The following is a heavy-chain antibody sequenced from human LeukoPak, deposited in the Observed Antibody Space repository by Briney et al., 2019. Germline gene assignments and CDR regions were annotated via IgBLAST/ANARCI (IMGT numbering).Heavy chain of an antibody. Sequence: SETLSLTCAVYGGFFSGYYWRWIRQPPGRGLEWSGEINNSGSTNNKPSLKSRVTISVVTSKIHSSMKLSSVTDADTAVYYGERSPMIVVVYYGIDVWGQGTTTTVS. D-gene: IGHD3-22*01. CDR3: ERSPMIVVVYYGIDV. CDR2: INNSGST. V-gene: IGHV4-34*01. CDR1: GGFFSGYY. J-gene: IGHJ6*02.